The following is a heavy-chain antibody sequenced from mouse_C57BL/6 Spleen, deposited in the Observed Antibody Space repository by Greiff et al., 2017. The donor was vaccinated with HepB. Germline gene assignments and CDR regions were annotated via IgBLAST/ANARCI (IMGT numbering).Heavy chain of an antibody. Sequence: QVQLQQSGPGLVQPSQSLSITCTVSGFSLTSYGVHWVRQSPGKGLEWLGVIWSGGSTDYNAAFISRLSISKDNSKSQVFFKMNSLQANDTAIYYCARNSYYYGSSYEAMDYWGQGTSVTVSS. V-gene: IGHV2-2*02. D-gene: IGHD1-1*01. CDR1: GFSLTSYG. J-gene: IGHJ4*01. CDR3: ARNSYYYGSSYEAMDY. CDR2: IWSGGST.